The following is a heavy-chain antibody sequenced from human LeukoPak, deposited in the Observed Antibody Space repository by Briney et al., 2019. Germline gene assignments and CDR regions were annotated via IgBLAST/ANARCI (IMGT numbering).Heavy chain of an antibody. CDR1: GGSISSGGYY. Sequence: SQTLSLTCTVSGGSISSGGYYWSWIRQHPGKGLEWIGYIYYSGSTYYNPSLKSRVTISVDTSKNQFSLKLSSVTAADTAVYYCAREKLPPNGDFPYYYYGMDVWGQGTTVTVSS. CDR3: AREKLPPNGDFPYYYYGMDV. D-gene: IGHD4-17*01. V-gene: IGHV4-31*03. CDR2: IYYSGST. J-gene: IGHJ6*02.